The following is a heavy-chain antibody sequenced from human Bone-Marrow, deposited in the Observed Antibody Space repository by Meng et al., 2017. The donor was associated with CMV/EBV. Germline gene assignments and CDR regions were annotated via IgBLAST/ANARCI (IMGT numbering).Heavy chain of an antibody. D-gene: IGHD2-2*01. V-gene: IGHV3-11*01. CDR2: ISGSSSTV. CDR1: GVTFSDSY. CDR3: ASLVPAARDWFDP. J-gene: IGHJ5*02. Sequence: AASGVTFSDSYMGWIRQAPGKGLEWVTYISGSSSTVYYADSVKGRFTISRDNAKNSLYLQMNSLRAEDTAVYYCASLVPAARDWFDPWGQGTLVTVSS.